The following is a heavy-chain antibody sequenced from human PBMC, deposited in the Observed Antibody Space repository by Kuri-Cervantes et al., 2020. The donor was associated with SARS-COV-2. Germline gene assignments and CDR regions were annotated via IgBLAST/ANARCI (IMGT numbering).Heavy chain of an antibody. D-gene: IGHD3-22*01. CDR3: ARGLYYYDSSGYYFFWYFDL. Sequence: SETLSLTCAVYGGSFSGYYWSWIRQPPGKGLEWIGEINHSGSTNYNPSLKSRVTISVDKSKNQFSLKLSSVTAADTAVYYCARGLYYYDSSGYYFFWYFDLWGRGTLVTVSS. V-gene: IGHV4-34*01. J-gene: IGHJ2*01. CDR2: INHSGST. CDR1: GGSFSGYY.